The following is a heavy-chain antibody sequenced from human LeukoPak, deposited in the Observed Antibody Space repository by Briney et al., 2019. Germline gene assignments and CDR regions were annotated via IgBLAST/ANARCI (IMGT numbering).Heavy chain of an antibody. CDR2: ISGSGGST. V-gene: IGHV3-23*01. J-gene: IGHJ5*02. CDR1: GFTFSSYW. CDR3: SNDLEDYGGNSDWFDP. Sequence: PGGSLRLSCAASGFTFSSYWMSWVRQAPGKGLEWVSAISGSGGSTYYADSVKGRFTISRDNSKNTLYLQMNSLRAEDTAVYYCSNDLEDYGGNSDWFDPWGQGTLVTVSS. D-gene: IGHD4-23*01.